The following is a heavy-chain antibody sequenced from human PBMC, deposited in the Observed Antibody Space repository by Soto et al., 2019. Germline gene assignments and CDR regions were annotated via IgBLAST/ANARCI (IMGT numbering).Heavy chain of an antibody. CDR2: ISYDGSNK. Sequence: GGSLRLSCAASGFTFSSYAMHWVRQAPGKGLEWVAVISYDGSNKYYADSVKGRFTISRDNSKNTLYLQMNSLRAEDTAVYYCAREAQPAYYDILTGSCMDVWGQGTTVTVSS. CDR1: GFTFSSYA. V-gene: IGHV3-30-3*01. CDR3: AREAQPAYYDILTGSCMDV. J-gene: IGHJ6*02. D-gene: IGHD3-9*01.